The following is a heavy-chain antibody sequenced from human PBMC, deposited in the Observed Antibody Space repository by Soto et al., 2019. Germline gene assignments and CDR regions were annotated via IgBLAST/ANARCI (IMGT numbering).Heavy chain of an antibody. CDR1: GFTFSSYW. CDR2: IKQDGSEK. D-gene: IGHD2-15*01. J-gene: IGHJ6*02. V-gene: IGHV3-7*01. CDR3: ARDIVVVVAATLGYYYGMDV. Sequence: GGSLRLSCAASGFTFSSYWMSWVRQAPGKGLEWVANIKQDGSEKYYVDSVKGRFTISRDNAKNSLYLQMNSLRAEDTAVYYCARDIVVVVAATLGYYYGMDVWGQGTTVTVSS.